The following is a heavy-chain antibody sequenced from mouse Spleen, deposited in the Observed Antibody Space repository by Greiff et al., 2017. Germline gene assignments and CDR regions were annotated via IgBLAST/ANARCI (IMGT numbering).Heavy chain of an antibody. J-gene: IGHJ2*01. CDR3: TYYYGSSYELYFDY. CDR1: GYTFTDYE. CDR2: IDPETGGT. V-gene: IGHV1-15*01. D-gene: IGHD1-1*01. Sequence: VQLQQSGAELVRPGASVTLSCKASGYTFTDYEMHWVKQTPVHGLEWIGAIDPETGGTAYNQKFKGKAILTADKSSSTAYMELRSLTSEDSAVYYCTYYYGSSYELYFDYWGQGTTLTVSS.